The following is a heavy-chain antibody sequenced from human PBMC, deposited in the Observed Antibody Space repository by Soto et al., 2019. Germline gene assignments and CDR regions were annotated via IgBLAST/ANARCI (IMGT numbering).Heavy chain of an antibody. CDR3: AKDNYYDSSGYYGPFDY. V-gene: IGHV3-30*18. J-gene: IGHJ4*02. D-gene: IGHD3-22*01. CDR1: GFTFSSYG. CDR2: ISYDGSNK. Sequence: PGGSLRLSCAASGFTFSSYGMHWVRQAPGKGLEWVAVISYDGSNKYYADSVKGRFTISRDNSKNTLYLQMNSLRAEDTAVYYCAKDNYYDSSGYYGPFDYWGQGTLVTVSS.